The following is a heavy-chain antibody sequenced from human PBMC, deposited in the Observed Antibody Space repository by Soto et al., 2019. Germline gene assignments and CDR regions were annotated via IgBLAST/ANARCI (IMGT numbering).Heavy chain of an antibody. CDR2: VSIGGST. J-gene: IGHJ4*02. V-gene: IGHV3-23*01. D-gene: IGHD2-15*01. CDR1: GFTFSSYA. CDR3: AKRRGAGGHFDY. Sequence: DVQLLESGGGLVQPEGSLRLSCAASGFTFSSYAMGWVRQGPGKGLEWVAVVSIGGSTHYADSVRGRFTISRDNSKNTLSLQMNNLTAEETAVYFCAKRRGAGGHFDYWGQGALVTVSS.